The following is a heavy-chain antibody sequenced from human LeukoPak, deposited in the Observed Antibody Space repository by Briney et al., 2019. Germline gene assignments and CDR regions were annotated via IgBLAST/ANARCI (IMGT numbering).Heavy chain of an antibody. CDR2: ISGSGGST. Sequence: GGSLRLSCAASGFTFSSYAMSWVRQAPGKGLEWVSAISGSGGSTYYADSVKGRFTISRDNSKNTLYLQRNSLRAEDTAVYYCAKDGYCSSTSCGRFDPWGQGTLVTVSS. J-gene: IGHJ5*02. D-gene: IGHD2-2*03. V-gene: IGHV3-23*01. CDR3: AKDGYCSSTSCGRFDP. CDR1: GFTFSSYA.